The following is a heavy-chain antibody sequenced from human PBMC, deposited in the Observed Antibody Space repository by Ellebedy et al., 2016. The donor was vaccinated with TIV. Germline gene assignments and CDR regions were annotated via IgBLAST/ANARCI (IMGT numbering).Heavy chain of an antibody. Sequence: GESLKISCAASGFTFGSYAMTWVRQAPGKGLEWVAMIKPDGSEKQYVDSVKGRFTISRDNTKSSLFLQMNSLRVEDTAVYYCVKDGGAGNGGYDLFDSWGQGTLVTVSS. CDR1: GFTFGSYA. CDR2: IKPDGSEK. V-gene: IGHV3-7*01. CDR3: VKDGGAGNGGYDLFDS. D-gene: IGHD5-12*01. J-gene: IGHJ4*02.